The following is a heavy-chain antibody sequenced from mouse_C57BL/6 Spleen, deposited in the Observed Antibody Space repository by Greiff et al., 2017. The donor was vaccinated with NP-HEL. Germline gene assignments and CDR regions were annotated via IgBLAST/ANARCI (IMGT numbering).Heavy chain of an antibody. Sequence: QVQLQQSGPELVKPGASVKISCKASGYAFSSSWMNWVKQRPGKGLEWIGRIYPGDGDTNYNGKFKGKATLTADKSSSTAYMQLSSLTSEDSAVYFCARDYGSSLYYYFDYWGQGTTLTVSS. J-gene: IGHJ2*01. D-gene: IGHD1-1*01. CDR2: IYPGDGDT. V-gene: IGHV1-82*01. CDR3: ARDYGSSLYYYFDY. CDR1: GYAFSSSW.